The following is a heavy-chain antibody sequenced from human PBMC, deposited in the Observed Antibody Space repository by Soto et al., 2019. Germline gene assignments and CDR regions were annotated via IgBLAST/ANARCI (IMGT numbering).Heavy chain of an antibody. V-gene: IGHV1-69*01. Sequence: QVQLVQSGAEVKKPGSSVKVSCKASGGTFSSYAISWVRQAPGQGLEWMGGFIPIFGTANYAQKFQGRVTITADESTSTGYMELSSLRSEDTAVYYCAAPGGCSSTSCYTSRGYYDYGMDVWGQGTTVTVSS. CDR1: GGTFSSYA. D-gene: IGHD2-2*02. J-gene: IGHJ6*02. CDR3: AAPGGCSSTSCYTSRGYYDYGMDV. CDR2: FIPIFGTA.